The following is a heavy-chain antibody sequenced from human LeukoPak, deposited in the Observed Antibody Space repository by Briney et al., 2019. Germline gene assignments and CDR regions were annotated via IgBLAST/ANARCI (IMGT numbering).Heavy chain of an antibody. J-gene: IGHJ6*02. D-gene: IGHD3-9*01. CDR2: ISAYNGNT. CDR3: ASRRHTYYDILTGYWQYGMDV. V-gene: IGHV1-18*01. Sequence: GASVKVSCKASGYTFTSYGISWVRQAPGQGLEWMGWISAYNGNTNYAQKLQGRVTMTTDTSTSTAYMELRSLRSDDTAVYYCASRRHTYYDILTGYWQYGMDVWGQGTTVTVSS. CDR1: GYTFTSYG.